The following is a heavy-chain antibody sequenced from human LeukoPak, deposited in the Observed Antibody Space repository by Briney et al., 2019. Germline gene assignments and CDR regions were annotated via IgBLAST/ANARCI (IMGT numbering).Heavy chain of an antibody. CDR2: IRGSGEST. V-gene: IGHV3-23*01. Sequence: AGGSLRLSCAASGFIFNTYAMSWVRQAPGKGLEWVSTIRGSGESTHYADSVQGRFTISRDNSLYTVHLQMDSLRGDDTAVYYCAKDRISYTTSPGELSHWGQGTLVIVSS. D-gene: IGHD3-10*01. CDR3: AKDRISYTTSPGELSH. CDR1: GFIFNTYA. J-gene: IGHJ4*02.